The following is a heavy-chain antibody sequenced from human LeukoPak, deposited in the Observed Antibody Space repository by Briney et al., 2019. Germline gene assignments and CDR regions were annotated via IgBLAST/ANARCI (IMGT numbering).Heavy chain of an antibody. CDR3: ARLPSTPYNWFDP. CDR1: GVSISSSSYY. J-gene: IGHJ5*02. V-gene: IGHV4-39*01. D-gene: IGHD2-15*01. CDR2: IYYSGST. Sequence: KPSETLSLTCTVSGVSISSSSYYWGWIRQPPGKGLEWIGSIYYSGSTYYNPSLKSRVTISVDTPKNQFSLKLSSVTAADTAVYYCARLPSTPYNWFDPWGQGTLVTVSS.